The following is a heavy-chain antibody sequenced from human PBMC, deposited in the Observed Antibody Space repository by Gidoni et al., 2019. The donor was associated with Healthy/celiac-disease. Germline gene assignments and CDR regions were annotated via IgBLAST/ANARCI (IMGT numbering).Heavy chain of an antibody. Sequence: EVQLVESGGGLVKPGGSLRLSCAASGFTFSNAWMSWVRQAPGKGLEWVGRIKSKTDGGTTDYAAPVKGRFTISRDDSKNTLYLQMNSLKTEDTAVYYCTTDNVAGTAFDYWGQGTLVTVSS. V-gene: IGHV3-15*01. CDR2: IKSKTDGGTT. CDR1: GFTFSNAW. J-gene: IGHJ4*02. D-gene: IGHD6-19*01. CDR3: TTDNVAGTAFDY.